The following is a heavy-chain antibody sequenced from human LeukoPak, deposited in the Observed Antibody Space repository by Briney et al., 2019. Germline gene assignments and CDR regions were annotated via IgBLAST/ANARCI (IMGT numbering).Heavy chain of an antibody. CDR3: ARAYYYGSGTFDI. CDR2: VYYTGST. D-gene: IGHD3-10*01. V-gene: IGHV4-59*01. Sequence: SETLSLTCTVSGGSIIPYYWSWIRQPPGKGLEWIGYVYYTGSTYYNPSLKSRVTILIDTSKNQFSLKLTSVTAADTAVYYCARAYYYGSGTFDIWGQGTMVTVSS. CDR1: GGSIIPYY. J-gene: IGHJ3*02.